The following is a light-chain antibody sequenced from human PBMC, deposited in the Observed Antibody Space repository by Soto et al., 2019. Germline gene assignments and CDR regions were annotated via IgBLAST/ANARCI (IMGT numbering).Light chain of an antibody. J-gene: IGKJ4*01. CDR3: QQYNNWVT. CDR2: GAS. V-gene: IGKV3D-15*01. CDR1: QSVSSD. Sequence: EIVMAQSPATLSVSPGERATLSCRASQSVSSDLAWYHQKPGQAPRLLIYGASTRAAGIPARFSGSGSGTEFTLTINSLQSEDFAVYDCQQYNNWVTFGGGTKVDIK.